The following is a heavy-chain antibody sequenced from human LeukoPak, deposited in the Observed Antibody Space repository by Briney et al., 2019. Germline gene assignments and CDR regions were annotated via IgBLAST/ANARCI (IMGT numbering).Heavy chain of an antibody. CDR3: ARIGSRYSSGWYVGY. V-gene: IGHV4-30-4*08. D-gene: IGHD6-19*01. CDR1: GGSFSGYY. CDR2: IYYSGST. Sequence: SETLSLTCAVYGGSFSGYYWSWIRQPPGKGLEWIGYIYYSGSTYYNPSLKSRVTISVDTSKNQFSLKLSSVTAADTAVYYCARIGSRYSSGWYVGYWGQGTLVTVSS. J-gene: IGHJ4*02.